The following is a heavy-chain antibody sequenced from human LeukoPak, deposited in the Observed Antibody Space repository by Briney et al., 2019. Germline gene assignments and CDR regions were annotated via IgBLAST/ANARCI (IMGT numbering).Heavy chain of an antibody. CDR2: IIPIFGTA. CDR3: AGGTIFGVADYGMDV. V-gene: IGHV1-69*13. Sequence: GASVTVSCTASGYTFTSYYMHWVRQAPGQGLEWTGGIIPIFGTANYAQKFQGRVTITADESTSTAYMELSSLRSEDTAVYYCAGGTIFGVADYGMDVWGQGTTVTVSS. CDR1: GYTFTSYY. J-gene: IGHJ6*02. D-gene: IGHD3-3*01.